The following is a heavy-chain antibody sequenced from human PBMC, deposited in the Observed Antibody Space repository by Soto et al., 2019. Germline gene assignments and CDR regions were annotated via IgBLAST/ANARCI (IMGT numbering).Heavy chain of an antibody. V-gene: IGHV3-33*01. CDR2: IWYDGSNK. CDR3: ARISSYSSGWYSAFDI. Sequence: HPGGSLRLSCAASGFTFSSYGMHWVRQAPGKGLEWVAVIWYDGSNKYYADSVKGRFTISRDNSKNTLYLQMNSLRAEDTAVYYCARISSYSSGWYSAFDIWGQGTMVTVSS. D-gene: IGHD6-19*01. J-gene: IGHJ3*02. CDR1: GFTFSSYG.